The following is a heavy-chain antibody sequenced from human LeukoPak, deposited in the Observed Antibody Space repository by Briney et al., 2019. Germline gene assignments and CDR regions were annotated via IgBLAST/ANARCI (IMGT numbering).Heavy chain of an antibody. CDR2: IRYDRSNK. V-gene: IGHV3-30*02. J-gene: IGHJ4*02. CDR1: GFTFSISG. CDR3: AKVCADYGGKSRYASTLVYFDY. Sequence: GGSLRHSCAASGFTFSISGMHRVRQAPGEGLEWVALIRYDRSNKYYADSVQGRFTISRDNSKNRLYLQMNSLRAEDTALYYCAKVCADYGGKSRYASTLVYFDYWGQGPLVSVSS. D-gene: IGHD4-23*01.